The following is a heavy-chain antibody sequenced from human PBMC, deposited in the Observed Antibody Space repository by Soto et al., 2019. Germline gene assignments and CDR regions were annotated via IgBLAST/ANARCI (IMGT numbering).Heavy chain of an antibody. CDR2: IKYNGHT. D-gene: IGHD3-10*01. V-gene: IGHV4-39*01. CDR3: ARQRAWYGEWAFDI. Sequence: QLQVQESGPGLVKASETLSLTCSVSGGSISSDTYYWVWVRQPPGKGLEWIGSIKYNGHTYYNPSLQSRVAMSVDTSKNQFSLHLTSVTAADTAVYSCARQRAWYGEWAFDIWGQGTRVTVSS. CDR1: GGSISSDTYY. J-gene: IGHJ3*02.